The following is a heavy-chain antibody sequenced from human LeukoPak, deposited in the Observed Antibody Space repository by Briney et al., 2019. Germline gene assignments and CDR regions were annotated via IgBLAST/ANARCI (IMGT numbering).Heavy chain of an antibody. V-gene: IGHV3-7*01. CDR2: IKQDGSEK. CDR1: GFTFRDYSDYW. CDR3: ARVGRYGYAHNS. Sequence: GGSLRLSCAASGFTFRDYSDYWMSWVRQAPGKGLEWVANIKQDGSEKYYVDSVKGRFTISRDNVKNSLFLQMNSLRAEDTAVYYCARVGRYGYAHNSWGQGTLVTVSS. D-gene: IGHD5-18*01. J-gene: IGHJ4*02.